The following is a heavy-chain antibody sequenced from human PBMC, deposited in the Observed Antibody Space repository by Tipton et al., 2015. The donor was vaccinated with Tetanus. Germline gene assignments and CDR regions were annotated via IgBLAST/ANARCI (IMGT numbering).Heavy chain of an antibody. CDR2: IDDFGTT. V-gene: IGHV4-59*01. D-gene: IGHD6-13*01. Sequence: TLSLTCTVSGGSISTYHWNWIRQFPGKGLEWIGYIDDFGTTKYNPSLQSRVTISVDTSKNQFSLQLSSVTAGDTAVYYGAGGGIAAAGGGLDYWGQGTLVTVSS. CDR3: AGGGIAAAGGGLDY. J-gene: IGHJ4*02. CDR1: GGSISTYH.